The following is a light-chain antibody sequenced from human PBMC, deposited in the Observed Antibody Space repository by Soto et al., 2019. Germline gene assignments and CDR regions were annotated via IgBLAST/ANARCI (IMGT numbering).Light chain of an antibody. CDR1: SSNIGSNY. CDR2: KNN. V-gene: IGLV1-47*01. J-gene: IGLJ1*01. Sequence: QPVLTQPPSASGTPGQRVTISCTGSSSNIGSNYVYWYQQLPGTAPKLLIYKNNQRPLGVPDRFPASKSGTSASLAISGLRSEDEADYYCAAWDDSLSAYVFGPGTKLTVL. CDR3: AAWDDSLSAYV.